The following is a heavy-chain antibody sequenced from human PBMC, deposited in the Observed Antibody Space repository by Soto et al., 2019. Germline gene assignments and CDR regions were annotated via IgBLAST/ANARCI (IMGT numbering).Heavy chain of an antibody. CDR1: GFTFSSYG. CDR2: ISYDGSNK. CDR3: AKEYSSGWTPPSYQKYYFDY. D-gene: IGHD6-19*01. J-gene: IGHJ4*02. Sequence: GGSMRLSCAASGFTFSSYGMHWVRQAPGKGLEWVAVISYDGSNKYYADSVKGRFTISRDNSKNTLYLQMNSLRAEDTAVYYCAKEYSSGWTPPSYQKYYFDYWGQGTLVTVSS. V-gene: IGHV3-30*18.